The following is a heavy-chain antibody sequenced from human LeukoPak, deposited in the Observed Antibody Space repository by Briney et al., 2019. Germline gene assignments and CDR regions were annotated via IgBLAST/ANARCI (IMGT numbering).Heavy chain of an antibody. Sequence: PGGSLTLSCAAYGFTLSSYAMSWVRQAPGKVLEWVSAISASGGTTYYADSVKGRFTISRDNSKNTLYLQMNSLRAEDTAVYYCAKDLSSGYPYYFDYWGQGTLVTVSS. CDR2: ISASGGTT. J-gene: IGHJ4*02. V-gene: IGHV3-23*01. CDR3: AKDLSSGYPYYFDY. D-gene: IGHD3-22*01. CDR1: GFTLSSYA.